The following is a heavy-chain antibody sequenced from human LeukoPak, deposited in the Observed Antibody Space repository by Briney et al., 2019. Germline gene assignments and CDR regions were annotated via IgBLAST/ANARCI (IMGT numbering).Heavy chain of an antibody. CDR3: ASSYANWFDP. V-gene: IGHV4-34*01. CDR2: INHSGST. D-gene: IGHD5-18*01. CDR1: GGSFSGYY. J-gene: IGHJ5*02. Sequence: SETLSLTCAVYGGSFSGYYWSWIRQPPGKGLEWIGEINHSGSTNYNPSLKSRVTMSVDTSKNQFSLKLSSVTAADTAVYYCASSYANWFDPWGQGTLVTVSS.